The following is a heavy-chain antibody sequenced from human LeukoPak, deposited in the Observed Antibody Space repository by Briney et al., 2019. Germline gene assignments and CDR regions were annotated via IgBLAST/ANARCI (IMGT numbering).Heavy chain of an antibody. V-gene: IGHV4-39*01. CDR2: IYYSGST. J-gene: IGHJ6*03. Sequence: WETLSLTCTVSGGAISSSDYYWGWIRQPPGKGLEWIGSIYYSGSTYYNPSLKSRVTISVDTSKNQFSLKLSSVTAADTAVYFCASCSYYNFYMDVWGKGTTVTVSS. D-gene: IGHD2-21*01. CDR1: GGAISSSDYY. CDR3: ASCSYYNFYMDV.